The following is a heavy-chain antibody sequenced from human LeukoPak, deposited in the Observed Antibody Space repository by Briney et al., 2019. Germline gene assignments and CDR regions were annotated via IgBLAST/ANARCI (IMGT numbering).Heavy chain of an antibody. CDR3: ARDQVKSGAVDY. Sequence: SETLSLTCTVSGYSISSGYYWGWIRQPPGKGLEWIGSIYHSGSTYYNPSLKSRVTISVDTSKTQFSLKLSSVTAADTAVYYCARDQVKSGAVDYWGQGTLVTVSS. D-gene: IGHD3-3*01. CDR2: IYHSGST. V-gene: IGHV4-38-2*02. CDR1: GYSISSGYY. J-gene: IGHJ4*02.